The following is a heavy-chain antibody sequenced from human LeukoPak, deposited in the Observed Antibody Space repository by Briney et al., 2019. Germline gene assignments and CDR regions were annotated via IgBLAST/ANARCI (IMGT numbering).Heavy chain of an antibody. V-gene: IGHV4-39*01. CDR3: ARHLGAVAYYFDY. J-gene: IGHJ4*02. D-gene: IGHD6-19*01. Sequence: PSETLSLTCTVSGGSISNSSYYWGWIRQPPGKGLEWIGSIYYSGSTYYNPSLKSRVTISVDTSKNQFSLKLSSVTAADTAVYYCARHLGAVAYYFDYWGQGTLVTVSS. CDR2: IYYSGST. CDR1: GGSISNSSYY.